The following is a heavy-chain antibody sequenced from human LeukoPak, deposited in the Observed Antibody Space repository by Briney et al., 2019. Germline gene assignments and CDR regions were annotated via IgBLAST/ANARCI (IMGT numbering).Heavy chain of an antibody. V-gene: IGHV3-33*08. Sequence: GGSLRLSCAASGFTFSDYYMSWIRQAPGKGLEWVAVIWYDGSNKYYADSVKGRFTISRDNSKNTLYLQMNSLRAEDTAVYYCARDILEEPYAIDYWGQGTLVTVSS. D-gene: IGHD1-14*01. CDR1: GFTFSDYY. J-gene: IGHJ4*02. CDR3: ARDILEEPYAIDY. CDR2: IWYDGSNK.